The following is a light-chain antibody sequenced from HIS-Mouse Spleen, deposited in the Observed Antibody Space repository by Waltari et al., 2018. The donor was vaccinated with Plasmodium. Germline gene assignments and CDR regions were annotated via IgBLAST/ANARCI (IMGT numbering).Light chain of an antibody. CDR3: QQYNNYYT. CDR2: KAS. J-gene: IGKJ2*01. Sequence: DIQMTQSPSTLSASVGDRVTITCRASQSISSWLAWYQQKPGKAPKLLIYKASSLESVVPTRFSGSGSGTEFTLTISSLQPDDFATYYCQQYNNYYTFGQGTKLEIK. CDR1: QSISSW. V-gene: IGKV1-5*03.